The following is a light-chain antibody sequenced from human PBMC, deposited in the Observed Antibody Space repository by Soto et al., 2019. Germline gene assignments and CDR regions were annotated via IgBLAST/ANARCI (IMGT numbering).Light chain of an antibody. J-gene: IGKJ4*01. CDR1: QSVSSSY. V-gene: IGKV3-20*01. CDR3: QQYGNSPPVT. Sequence: EIVLTQSPGTLSLSPGERATLSCRASQSVSSSYLAWYQQKPGQAPRLLIFGASSRATGIPDRFSGSGSGTDFTLTISRLEPEDFAVYYCQQYGNSPPVTFDGGTKVEIK. CDR2: GAS.